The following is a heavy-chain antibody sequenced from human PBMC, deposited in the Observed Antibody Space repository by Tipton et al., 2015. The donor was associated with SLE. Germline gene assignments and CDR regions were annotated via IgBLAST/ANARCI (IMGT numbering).Heavy chain of an antibody. Sequence: TLSLTCTVYGGSFSGYYWTWIRQPPGKGLEWIGEINHSASTNYNPSLKSRVTISVDTSKNQFSLKLTSVTAADTAVYYCARPISVLAPAGFDYWGQGTLVTVSS. J-gene: IGHJ4*02. D-gene: IGHD3-3*01. CDR2: INHSAST. CDR1: GGSFSGYY. CDR3: ARPISVLAPAGFDY. V-gene: IGHV4-34*01.